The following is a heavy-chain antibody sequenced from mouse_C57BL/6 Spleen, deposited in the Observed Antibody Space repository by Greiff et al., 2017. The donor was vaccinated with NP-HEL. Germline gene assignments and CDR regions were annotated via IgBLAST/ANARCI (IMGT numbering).Heavy chain of an antibody. CDR2: IRLKSDNYAT. Sequence: EVKVEESGGGLVQPGGSMKLSCVASGFTFSNYWMNWVRQSPEQGLEWVAQIRLKSDNYATHYAESVKGRFTISRDDSKSSVYLQMNNLRAEDTGIYYCTGLGRLFAYWGQGTLVTVSA. CDR3: TGLGRLFAY. CDR1: GFTFSNYW. V-gene: IGHV6-3*01. J-gene: IGHJ3*01.